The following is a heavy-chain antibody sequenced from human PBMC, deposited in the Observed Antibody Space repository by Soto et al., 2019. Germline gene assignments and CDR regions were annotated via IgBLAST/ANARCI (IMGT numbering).Heavy chain of an antibody. V-gene: IGHV1-69*13. CDR1: GGTFSSYA. Sequence: SLKVSCKASGGTFSSYAISWVRQAPGQGLEWMGGIIPIFGTANYAQKFQGRVTITADESTSTAYMELSSLRSEDTAVYYCARDPGHYDSSGYYLGSGMDVWGQGTTVTVSS. D-gene: IGHD3-22*01. J-gene: IGHJ6*02. CDR3: ARDPGHYDSSGYYLGSGMDV. CDR2: IIPIFGTA.